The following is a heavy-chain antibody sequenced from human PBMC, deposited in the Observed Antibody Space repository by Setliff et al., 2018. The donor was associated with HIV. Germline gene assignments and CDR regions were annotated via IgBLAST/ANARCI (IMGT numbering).Heavy chain of an antibody. V-gene: IGHV4-34*01. J-gene: IGHJ5*02. CDR2: IDDSGSI. Sequence: PSETLSLTCAVYTESLTRYDWAWIRQSPEKGLEWIGEIDDSGSIIYNPSLQSRVTMSVDTSKNTFSLKVRSLTAADTGLYYCARVKSIKTTLVRLWPRFDLWGQGTQVTVSS. D-gene: IGHD3-10*01. CDR1: TESLTRYD. CDR3: ARVKSIKTTLVRLWPRFDL.